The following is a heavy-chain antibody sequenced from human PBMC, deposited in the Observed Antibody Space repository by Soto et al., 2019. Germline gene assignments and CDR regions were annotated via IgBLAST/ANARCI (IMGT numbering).Heavy chain of an antibody. D-gene: IGHD2-8*02. CDR3: TGEVASGY. V-gene: IGHV3-30*03. J-gene: IGHJ4*02. CDR1: GFTVSTYG. CDR2: ISRDGGTK. Sequence: QVQLVESGEGVVQPGRSLRLSCAVSGFTVSTYGTHWVRQAPGKGLEWVAVISRDGGTKYYADSVKGRFTISRDNSRNTLFLEMNSLRGDDMAVYYCTGEVASGYWGQGTLVTVSS.